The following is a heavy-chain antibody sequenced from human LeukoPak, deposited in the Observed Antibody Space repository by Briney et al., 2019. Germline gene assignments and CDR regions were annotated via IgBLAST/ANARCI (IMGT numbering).Heavy chain of an antibody. V-gene: IGHV3-33*01. J-gene: IGHJ3*02. CDR2: IWYDGSNK. CDR3: ASLHLPKTDAFDI. Sequence: GSLRLSCSASGFPFSSYGMHWVRQAPGKGLEWVAVIWYDGSNKYYADSVKGRFTISRDNSKNTLYLQMNSLRAEDTAVYYCASLHLPKTDAFDIWGQGTMVTVSS. CDR1: GFPFSSYG.